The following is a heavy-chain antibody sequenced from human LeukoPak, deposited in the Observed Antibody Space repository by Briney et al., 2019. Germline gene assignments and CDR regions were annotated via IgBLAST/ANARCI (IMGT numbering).Heavy chain of an antibody. V-gene: IGHV4-30-4*01. CDR3: ARDSYYYDSSGYQRRDAFDI. Sequence: SETLSLTCTVSGGSICSGDYYWSWIRQPPGKGLEWIGYIYYSGSTYYNPSLKSRVTISVDTSKNQFSLKLSSVTAADTAVYYCARDSYYYDSSGYQRRDAFDIWGQGTMVTVSS. J-gene: IGHJ3*02. CDR1: GGSICSGDYY. D-gene: IGHD3-22*01. CDR2: IYYSGST.